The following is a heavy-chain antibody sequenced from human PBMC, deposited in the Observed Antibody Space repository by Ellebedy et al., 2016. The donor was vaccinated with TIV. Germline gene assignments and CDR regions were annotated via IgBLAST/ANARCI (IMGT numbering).Heavy chain of an antibody. J-gene: IGHJ6*02. V-gene: IGHV2-5*02. CDR2: IYWDDDK. D-gene: IGHD3-10*01. Sequence: SGPTLVKPTQTLTLTCTFSGFSLSTSGVGVGWIRQPPGKALEWLALIYWDDDKRYSPSLKSRLTITKDTSKNQVVLTMTNMDPVDTATYYCAHTITMVRGVITYHYYGMDVWGRGTTVTVSS. CDR3: AHTITMVRGVITYHYYGMDV. CDR1: GFSLSTSGVG.